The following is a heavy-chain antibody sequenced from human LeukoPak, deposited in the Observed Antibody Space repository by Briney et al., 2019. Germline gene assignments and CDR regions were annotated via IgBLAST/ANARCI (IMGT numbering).Heavy chain of an antibody. D-gene: IGHD5-24*01. CDR1: GYSFTDYY. CDR2: VNPNNGAT. Sequence: ASVRVSCKASGYSFTDYYIHWVRQAPGEGLEWMGWVNPNNGATNYAQKFQGRVTMTRGTSINTLYMDLTGLRSDDSAIYYCARDYGEAATITAFRTYYYFDHWGQGTLVTVSS. J-gene: IGHJ4*02. CDR3: ARDYGEAATITAFRTYYYFDH. V-gene: IGHV1-2*02.